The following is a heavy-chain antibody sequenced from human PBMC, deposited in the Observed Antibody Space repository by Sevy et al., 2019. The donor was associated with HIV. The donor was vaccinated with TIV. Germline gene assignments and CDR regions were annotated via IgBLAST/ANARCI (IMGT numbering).Heavy chain of an antibody. V-gene: IGHV3-23*01. CDR2: ISGSGGST. D-gene: IGHD1-1*01. J-gene: IGHJ4*02. Sequence: GGSLRLSFAASGFTFTSYPMSWVRQAPGKGLEWVSAISGSGGSTYYAASVKGRFTISRDNSKNTLYLQMNSLRAEDTAVYYCAKDPPTYPDYYFDYWGQGTLVTVSS. CDR3: AKDPPTYPDYYFDY. CDR1: GFTFTSYP.